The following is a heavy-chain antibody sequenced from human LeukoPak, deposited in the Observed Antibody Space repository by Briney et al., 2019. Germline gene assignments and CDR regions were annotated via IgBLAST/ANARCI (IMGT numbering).Heavy chain of an antibody. D-gene: IGHD6-6*01. CDR3: AKKYSSSSPTFDS. CDR2: VSGSGGST. J-gene: IGHJ4*02. V-gene: IGHV3-23*01. CDR1: GFTFSSYA. Sequence: GGSLRLSCAASGFTFSSYAMSWVRQAPGKGLEWVSAVSGSGGSTYYADSVKGRFTISRDSSTNTLYLQMNSPRAEDTAVYYCAKKYSSSSPTFDSWGQGTLVTVSS.